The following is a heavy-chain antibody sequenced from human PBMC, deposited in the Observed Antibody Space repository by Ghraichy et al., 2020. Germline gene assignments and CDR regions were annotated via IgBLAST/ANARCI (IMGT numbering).Heavy chain of an antibody. D-gene: IGHD2-2*01. CDR1: GFTFSSFS. V-gene: IGHV3-64D*06. J-gene: IGHJ4*02. Sequence: GESLNISWSASGFTFSSFSMHWVRQAPGKGLEYVSAINSNGGSTYYADSVKGRFTISRDNSKNTMYLQMDSLRAEDTAHYYCVKGGRVLVVPAAGYYWGQGTLVTVSS. CDR2: INSNGGST. CDR3: VKGGRVLVVPAAGYY.